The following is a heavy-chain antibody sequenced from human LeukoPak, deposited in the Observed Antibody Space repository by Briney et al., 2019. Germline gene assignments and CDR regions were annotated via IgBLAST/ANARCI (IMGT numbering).Heavy chain of an antibody. Sequence: SETLSLTCTVSGGSISRYYWSWIRQPPGKGLEWIGYIYYSGSTNYNPSLKSRVTISVDTSKNQFSLKLSSVTAADTAVYYCAREHNQLPYNWFDPWGQGTLVTVSS. CDR3: AREHNQLPYNWFDP. D-gene: IGHD1-7*01. CDR1: GGSISRYY. J-gene: IGHJ5*02. V-gene: IGHV4-59*01. CDR2: IYYSGST.